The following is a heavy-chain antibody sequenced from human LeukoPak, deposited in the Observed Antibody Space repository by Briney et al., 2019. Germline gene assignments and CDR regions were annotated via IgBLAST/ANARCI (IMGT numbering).Heavy chain of an antibody. CDR2: ISGSGATT. V-gene: IGHV3-23*01. CDR3: AKDQSRVGASDPFDY. J-gene: IGHJ4*02. Sequence: GGSLRLSCAASGFTFSSCAMTWVRQAPGKGLEWVSSISGSGATTYYADSVKGRFTISRDNSNNTVYLQMNSLRAEDTAVYYCAKDQSRVGASDPFDYWGEGMQVGVSS. CDR1: GFTFSSCA. D-gene: IGHD1-26*01.